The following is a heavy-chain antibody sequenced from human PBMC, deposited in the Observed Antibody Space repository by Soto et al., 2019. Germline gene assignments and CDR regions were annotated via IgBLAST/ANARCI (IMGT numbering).Heavy chain of an antibody. D-gene: IGHD1-1*01. J-gene: IGHJ5*02. CDR1: GAALSSGGYF. CDR3: ARGLELDP. CDR2: IYYSGGT. V-gene: IGHV4-61*08. Sequence: PSETLSLTCTVSGAALSSGGYFYTWVRQPPGKGLEWLGYIYYSGGTNYNSSLKSRVTISVDRSKNQFSLKLSSVTAADTAVYYCARGLELDPWGQGTLVTVSS.